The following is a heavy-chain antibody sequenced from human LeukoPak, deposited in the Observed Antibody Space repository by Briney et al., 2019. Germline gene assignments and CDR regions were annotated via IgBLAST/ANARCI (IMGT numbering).Heavy chain of an antibody. Sequence: GGSLRLSCAASGFTFSSYSMGWVRQAPGKGLEWVSSITSSSRYIYYADSVEGRFTISRDNAKNSLYLQMNSLRAEDTAVYYCARGPIEYYYDSSGYYDPWYFDYWGQGTLVTVST. D-gene: IGHD3-22*01. CDR1: GFTFSSYS. V-gene: IGHV3-21*01. J-gene: IGHJ4*02. CDR2: ITSSSRYI. CDR3: ARGPIEYYYDSSGYYDPWYFDY.